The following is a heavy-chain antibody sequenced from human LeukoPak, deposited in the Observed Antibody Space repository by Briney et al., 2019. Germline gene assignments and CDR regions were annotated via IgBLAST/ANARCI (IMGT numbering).Heavy chain of an antibody. D-gene: IGHD5-24*01. CDR3: ARAEEMADFDY. CDR2: INPSGGST. J-gene: IGHJ4*02. CDR1: XFTXXX. Sequence: XFTXXXMHWVRQAPGQGLEWMGIINPSGGSTSYAQKFQGRVTMTRDTSTSAVYMELSSLRSEDTAVYYCARAEEMADFDYWGQGTLVTVSS. V-gene: IGHV1-46*01.